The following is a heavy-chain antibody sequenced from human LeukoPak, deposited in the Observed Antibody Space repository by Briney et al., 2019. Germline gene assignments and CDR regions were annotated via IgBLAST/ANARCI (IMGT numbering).Heavy chain of an antibody. CDR3: ARGAARDYMDV. V-gene: IGHV3-21*01. J-gene: IGHJ6*03. CDR1: GFTFSSYN. D-gene: IGHD6-6*01. CDR2: ISSSSTYI. Sequence: PGGSLRLSCAASGFTFSSYNMKWVRQAPGKGLEWVSSISSSSTYIYYADSVKGRFTISRDNAKNSLYLQVNTLSAEDTAVYYCARGAARDYMDVWGKGTTGTVSS.